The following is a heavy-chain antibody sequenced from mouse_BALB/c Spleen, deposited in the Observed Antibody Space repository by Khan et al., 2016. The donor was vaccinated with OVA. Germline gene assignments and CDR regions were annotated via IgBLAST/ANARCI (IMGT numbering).Heavy chain of an antibody. J-gene: IGHJ4*01. Sequence: VQLKQSGAELVKPGASVKLSCTASGFNIKDTYIHWEKQRPEQGLEWIGRVDPANGNTKYDPKFQGKATITADISSNTAYLQLNSLTSEDTAVYYYSRPIYYYDAMDYWGQGTSVTVSS. CDR3: SRPIYYYDAMDY. V-gene: IGHV14-3*02. CDR2: VDPANGNT. D-gene: IGHD1-1*01. CDR1: GFNIKDTY.